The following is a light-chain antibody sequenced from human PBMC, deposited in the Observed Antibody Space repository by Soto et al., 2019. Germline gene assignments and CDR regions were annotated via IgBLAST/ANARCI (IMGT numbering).Light chain of an antibody. CDR2: WAS. J-gene: IGKJ1*01. CDR1: QSVLYSSNNKNY. Sequence: DIVMTQSPDSLAVSLGERATINCKSSQSVLYSSNNKNYLAWYQQKPGQPPKLVIYWASTRGSGVPDRFSGSGSGTDFTPTISSLQAEDVAVYYCQEYYSTRPTFGQGTKVEIK. CDR3: QEYYSTRPT. V-gene: IGKV4-1*01.